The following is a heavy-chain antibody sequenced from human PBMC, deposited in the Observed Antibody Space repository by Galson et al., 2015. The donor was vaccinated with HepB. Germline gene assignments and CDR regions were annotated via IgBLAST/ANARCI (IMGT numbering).Heavy chain of an antibody. CDR1: GYTFTRCA. CDR2: INAGDGNT. Sequence: SVKVSCKASGYTFTRCALHWVRQAPGQRLEWMGWINAGDGNTRYSQKLQGRVTITRDTSASTAYMELSGLRSEDTALYYCARDQGPGYFDYWGQGTLVTVSS. CDR3: ARDQGPGYFDY. D-gene: IGHD1-1*01. V-gene: IGHV1-3*01. J-gene: IGHJ4*02.